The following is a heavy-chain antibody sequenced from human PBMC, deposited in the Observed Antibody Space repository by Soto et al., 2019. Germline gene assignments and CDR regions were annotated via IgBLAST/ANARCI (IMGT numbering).Heavy chain of an antibody. CDR3: ARQYCISTSCYVGSDF. J-gene: IGHJ4*02. CDR2: IYPGDSDT. CDR1: GYRFTTYW. D-gene: IGHD2-2*01. Sequence: PGESLKISCKGSGYRFTTYWIGWVRQMPGKGLEWMGIIYPGDSDTRYSPSFQGQVTISADKSINTAYLQWSSLKASDTAMYYCARQYCISTSCYVGSDFWGQGTLVTVS. V-gene: IGHV5-51*01.